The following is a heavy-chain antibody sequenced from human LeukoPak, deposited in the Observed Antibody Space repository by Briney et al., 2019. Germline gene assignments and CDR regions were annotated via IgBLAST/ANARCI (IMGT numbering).Heavy chain of an antibody. J-gene: IGHJ4*02. Sequence: PGGSLRLSCAASGFTFSSYSMNWVRQAPGKGLEWVSSISSSSSYIYYADSVKGRFTISRDNAKNSLYLQMNSLRAEDTAVYYCARGTGRFGEFIFDYWGQGTLVTVPS. D-gene: IGHD3-10*01. CDR2: ISSSSSYI. CDR3: ARGTGRFGEFIFDY. CDR1: GFTFSSYS. V-gene: IGHV3-21*01.